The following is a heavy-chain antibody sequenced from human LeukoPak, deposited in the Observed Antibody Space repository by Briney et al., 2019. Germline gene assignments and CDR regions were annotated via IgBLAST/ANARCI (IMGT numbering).Heavy chain of an antibody. J-gene: IGHJ3*01. Sequence: GRSLRLSCAASGFTFSSYAMHWVRQASGKGLESVAIISYDGRNKYYADSVKGRFTISRDNSKNTFYLQMNSLRVDDAAHYYCARDRGYYGNGSFDVWGQGTMVTVSS. CDR2: ISYDGRNK. CDR1: GFTFSSYA. V-gene: IGHV3-30*04. D-gene: IGHD3-10*01. CDR3: ARDRGYYGNGSFDV.